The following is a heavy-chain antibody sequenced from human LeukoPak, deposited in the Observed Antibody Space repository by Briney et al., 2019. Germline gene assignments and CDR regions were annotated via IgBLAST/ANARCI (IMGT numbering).Heavy chain of an antibody. Sequence: GGSLRLSCAASGFTFDEYGMNWVRQAPGKGLEWVSGISWNGGSTGYGDPMKGRFTISRDNAKNSLYLQMNSLRAEDTAIYYCAKRSSTASGYFDFWGRGALVTVSS. CDR1: GFTFDEYG. J-gene: IGHJ4*02. CDR3: AKRSSTASGYFDF. D-gene: IGHD3-22*01. CDR2: ISWNGGST. V-gene: IGHV3-20*04.